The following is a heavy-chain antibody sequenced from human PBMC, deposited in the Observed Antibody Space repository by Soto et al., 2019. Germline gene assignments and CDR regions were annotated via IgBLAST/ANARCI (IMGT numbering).Heavy chain of an antibody. J-gene: IGHJ5*02. V-gene: IGHV4-59*01. CDR3: ARGLRRQLLNWFDP. Sequence: SETLSLTCTVSGGSISSYYWSWIRQPPGKGLEWIGYIYYIGSTNYNPSLKSRVAISVDTSKNQFSLKLSSVTAADTAVYYCARGLRRQLLNWFDPWGQGTLVTVSS. D-gene: IGHD2-2*01. CDR2: IYYIGST. CDR1: GGSISSYY.